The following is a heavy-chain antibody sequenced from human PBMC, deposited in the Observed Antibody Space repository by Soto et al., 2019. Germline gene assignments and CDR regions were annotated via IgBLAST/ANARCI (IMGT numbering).Heavy chain of an antibody. D-gene: IGHD3-10*01. CDR2: ISVYNGNT. Sequence: GASVKVSCKASGYTFTSYGISWVRQAPVQGLEWMAWISVYNGNTHYEQKFQGRVTMTTDTSTSTAYMELRSLRSDNTAVYNCAGDREGIEPYGEYSFGYCDQGTLVTVSS. CDR1: GYTFTSYG. CDR3: AGDREGIEPYGEYSFGY. V-gene: IGHV1-18*01. J-gene: IGHJ4*02.